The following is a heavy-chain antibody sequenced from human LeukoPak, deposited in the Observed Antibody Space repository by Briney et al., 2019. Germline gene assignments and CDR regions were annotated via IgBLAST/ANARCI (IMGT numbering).Heavy chain of an antibody. Sequence: SVKVSFKASGGTFSIYAISWVRQAPGQGLEWMGGIIPIFGTANYAQKFQGRVTITADKSTSTAYMELSSLRSEDTDVYYCASTNDCSGGSCYSVAWGQGTLVTVSS. CDR2: IIPIFGTA. J-gene: IGHJ5*02. V-gene: IGHV1-69*06. CDR1: GGTFSIYA. D-gene: IGHD2-15*01. CDR3: ASTNDCSGGSCYSVA.